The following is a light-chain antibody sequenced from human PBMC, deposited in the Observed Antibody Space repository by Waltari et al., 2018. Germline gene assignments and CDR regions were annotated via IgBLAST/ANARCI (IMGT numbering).Light chain of an antibody. J-gene: IGKJ2*01. CDR3: QQHGRSPYT. CDR2: GAP. CDR1: QSVSSGS. Sequence: EFVLTQSPGTLSLSPGERATLSCRASQSVSSGSLAWYQQKPGQAPRLLIYGAPNRATGIPDRFSGSGSGTDFTLTIRRLEPEDFAVYYCQQHGRSPYTFGQGTKLEIK. V-gene: IGKV3-20*01.